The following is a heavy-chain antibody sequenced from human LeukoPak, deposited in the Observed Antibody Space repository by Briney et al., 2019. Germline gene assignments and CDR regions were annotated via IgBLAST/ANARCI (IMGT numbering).Heavy chain of an antibody. V-gene: IGHV4-39*01. D-gene: IGHD5/OR15-5a*01. CDR1: GGSISNSNSF. CDR3: ARRVYGTSQYY. CDR2: IYYGGIT. J-gene: IGHJ4*02. Sequence: SETLSLTCTVSGGSISNSNSFWAWIRRPPGKGLEWIGTIYYGGITHYSPSLKSRVTISVDTSKNQFSLKLSSVTATDTALYYCARRVYGTSQYYWGQGTLVTVSS.